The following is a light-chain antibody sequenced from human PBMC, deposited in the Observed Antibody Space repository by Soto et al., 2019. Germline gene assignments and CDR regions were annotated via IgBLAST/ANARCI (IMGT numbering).Light chain of an antibody. CDR3: QTTPT. J-gene: IGKJ3*01. Sequence: AIQLTQSPSSLSASVGDRVTITCRASQGISSALAWYQQKPGKAPKLLIYDASSLESGVPSRFSDSGSGTDFTLTISSLQPEDFATYYCQTTPTFGPGTKVDIK. CDR1: QGISSA. CDR2: DAS. V-gene: IGKV1-13*02.